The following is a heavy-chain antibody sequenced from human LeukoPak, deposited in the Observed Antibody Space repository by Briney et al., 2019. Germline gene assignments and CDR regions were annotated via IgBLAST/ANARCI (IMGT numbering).Heavy chain of an antibody. CDR3: GKTTVGYSSGQKPAWPVDY. CDR2: IFGSGGSP. Sequence: GGSLRLSCAASGFTFSTYAIHWVRQAPGKGLEGVAGIFGSGGSPHYADPVKGRFTISRDNSRNTVYLQINSLRAEDTAVYYCGKTTVGYSSGQKPAWPVDYWGQGTLVTVSS. CDR1: GFTFSTYA. D-gene: IGHD5-18*01. V-gene: IGHV3-23*01. J-gene: IGHJ4*02.